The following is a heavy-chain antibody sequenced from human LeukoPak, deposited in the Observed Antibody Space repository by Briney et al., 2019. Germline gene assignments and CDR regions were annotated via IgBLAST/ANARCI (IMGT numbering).Heavy chain of an antibody. CDR3: AGGQGWHFDL. CDR1: GISFSSLW. CDR2: IRQDGSEE. V-gene: IGHV3-7*01. Sequence: GGSLRLSCAASGISFSSLWMSWFGRAPGKGLEWVADIRQDGSEEHYVASVKGRFTISRDSTSLFLQMNSLRAEDTAVYYCAGGQGWHFDLWGRGTLITVSS. D-gene: IGHD2-15*01. J-gene: IGHJ2*01.